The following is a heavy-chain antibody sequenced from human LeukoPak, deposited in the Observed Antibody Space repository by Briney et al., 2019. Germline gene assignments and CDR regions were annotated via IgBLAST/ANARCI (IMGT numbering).Heavy chain of an antibody. V-gene: IGHV3-21*01. D-gene: IGHD3-22*01. CDR2: ISTSSGYI. Sequence: GGSLRLSCAASGFTFSSYTMNWVRQAPGKGLEWVSSISTSSGYIYYADSVKGRFTISRDNAKNSLYLQMNSLRAEDTAVYSCARSFRGHYDSSGYDYWGQGTLVTVSS. J-gene: IGHJ4*02. CDR1: GFTFSSYT. CDR3: ARSFRGHYDSSGYDY.